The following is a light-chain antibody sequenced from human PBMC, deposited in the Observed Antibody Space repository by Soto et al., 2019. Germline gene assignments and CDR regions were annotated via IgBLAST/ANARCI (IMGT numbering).Light chain of an antibody. V-gene: IGKV3-11*01. CDR1: QSVSSY. J-gene: IGKJ4*01. Sequence: EIVLTQSPATLSLSPGERATLSCRASQSVSSYLAWYQQKPGQAPRLLIYDASNRATGIPARFSGSGSGTDFTLTISSLEPEDFVVYYCQQRNNWQELSFGGGTRVEIK. CDR2: DAS. CDR3: QQRNNWQELS.